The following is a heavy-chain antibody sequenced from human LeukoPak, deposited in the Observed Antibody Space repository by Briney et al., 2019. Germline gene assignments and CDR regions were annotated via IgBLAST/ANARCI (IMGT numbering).Heavy chain of an antibody. D-gene: IGHD3-16*01. Sequence: PSETLSLTCTVSGGCISSYYWSWIRQPAGEGLEWIGRIYTSGSTNYNPSLKSRVTMSVDTSKNQFSLKLSSVTAADTAVYYCAREPYDYVWGSLWGQGTLVTVSS. CDR1: GGCISSYY. J-gene: IGHJ4*02. CDR2: IYTSGST. CDR3: AREPYDYVWGSL. V-gene: IGHV4-4*07.